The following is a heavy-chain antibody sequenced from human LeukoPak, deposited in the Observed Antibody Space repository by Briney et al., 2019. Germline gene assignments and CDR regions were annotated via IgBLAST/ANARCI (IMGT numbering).Heavy chain of an antibody. D-gene: IGHD6-19*01. CDR3: ARVGQWLMDY. Sequence: SETLSLTCAVYGGSFSGYYWSWIRQPPGKGLEWIGEINHSGSTNYNPSLKSRVTISVDKSKNQFSLKLSSVTAADTAVYYCARVGQWLMDYWGQGTLVTVSS. CDR2: INHSGST. V-gene: IGHV4-34*01. CDR1: GGSFSGYY. J-gene: IGHJ4*02.